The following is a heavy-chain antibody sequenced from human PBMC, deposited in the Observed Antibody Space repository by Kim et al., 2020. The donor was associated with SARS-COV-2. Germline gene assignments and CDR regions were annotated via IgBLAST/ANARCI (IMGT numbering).Heavy chain of an antibody. CDR2: IYYSGST. Sequence: SETLSLTCTVSGGSISSYYWSWIRQPPGKGLEWIGYIYYSGSTNYNPSLKSRVTISVDTSKNQFSLKLSSVTAADTAVYYCARLEAERATPYCYYGMDVWGRGTTVTVSS. CDR3: ARLEAERATPYCYYGMDV. J-gene: IGHJ6*04. V-gene: IGHV4-59*01. CDR1: GGSISSYY. D-gene: IGHD1-26*01.